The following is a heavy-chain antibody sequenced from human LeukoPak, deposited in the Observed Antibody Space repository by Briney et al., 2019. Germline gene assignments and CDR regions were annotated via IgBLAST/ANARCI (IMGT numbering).Heavy chain of an antibody. D-gene: IGHD3-10*01. J-gene: IGHJ5*02. CDR2: INHSGST. V-gene: IGHV4-34*01. CDR3: ARRVIMVRGVIKQNWFDP. CDR1: GGSFSGYY. Sequence: PSETLSLTCAVYGGSFSGYYWSWIRQPPGKGLEWIGEINHSGSTNYNPSLKSRVTISVDTSKNQFSLKLSSVTAADTAVYYCARRVIMVRGVIKQNWFDPWGQGTLVTVSS.